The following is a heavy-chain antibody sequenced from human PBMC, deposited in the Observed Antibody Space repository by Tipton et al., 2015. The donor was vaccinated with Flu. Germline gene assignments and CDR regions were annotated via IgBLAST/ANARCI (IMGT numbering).Heavy chain of an antibody. CDR2: IIPIFGTA. CDR3: ARSALSCSGGSCYLDY. Sequence: QLVQSGAEVKKPGSSVKVSCKASGGTFSSYAISWVRQAPGQGLEWMGGIIPIFGTANYAQKFQGRVTITADESTSTAYMELSSLRSEDPAVYYCARSALSCSGGSCYLDYWGQGTLVTVSS. V-gene: IGHV1-69*01. CDR1: GGTFSSYA. J-gene: IGHJ4*02. D-gene: IGHD2-15*01.